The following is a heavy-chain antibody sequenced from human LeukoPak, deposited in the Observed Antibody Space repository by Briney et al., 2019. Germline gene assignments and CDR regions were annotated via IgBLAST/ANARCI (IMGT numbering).Heavy chain of an antibody. V-gene: IGHV3-30-3*01. CDR2: ISYDGSNN. Sequence: GGSLRLSCAASGFTFSSYAMHWVRQAPGKGLEWVAVISYDGSNNYYADSVKGRFTISRDNAKNSLYLQVNNLTAEDTAIYFCARDSPRPKPATAPYYWGQGTLVTVSS. J-gene: IGHJ4*02. D-gene: IGHD2-21*02. CDR1: GFTFSSYA. CDR3: ARDSPRPKPATAPYY.